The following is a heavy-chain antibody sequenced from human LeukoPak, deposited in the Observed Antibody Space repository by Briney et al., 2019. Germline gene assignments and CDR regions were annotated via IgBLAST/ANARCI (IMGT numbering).Heavy chain of an antibody. CDR1: DYSISSSYY. CDR2: IYHSGST. D-gene: IGHD4-11*01. J-gene: IGHJ4*02. CDR3: ARTYTNYPNRPFDY. Sequence: PSETLSLTCSVSDYSISSSYYWGWTRQPPGKGLEWIGNIYHSGSTYYNPSLTGRVTIAVDTSTNQLSLKLSSVTAADTAVYYCARTYTNYPNRPFDYWGQGTLVTVSS. V-gene: IGHV4-38-2*02.